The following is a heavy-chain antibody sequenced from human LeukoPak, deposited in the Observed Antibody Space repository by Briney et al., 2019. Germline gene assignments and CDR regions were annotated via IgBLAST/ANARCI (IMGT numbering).Heavy chain of an antibody. CDR2: IGDAGT. CDR3: AKNLGPFDV. CDR1: GFTFNDFA. Sequence: GGSLRLSCAASGFTFNDFAMTWVRQAPGKGLEWVSSIGDAGTYYADSVKGRVTISRDNSKNMLYLQLNSLTAGDTAMYYCAKNLGPFDVRGQGTMVTVSS. J-gene: IGHJ3*01. V-gene: IGHV3-23*01. D-gene: IGHD3-16*01.